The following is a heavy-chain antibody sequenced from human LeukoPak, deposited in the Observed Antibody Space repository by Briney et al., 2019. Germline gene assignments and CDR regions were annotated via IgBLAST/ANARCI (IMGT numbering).Heavy chain of an antibody. Sequence: GGSLRLSCQAFGFTFTDYAMSWVRQAPGKGLEWVSSINNGVGGTFFADAVRGRFTISRDDSRSMVYLQMNSLRAEDTAVYYCTRSGLATCHYWGRGTLVTVSS. D-gene: IGHD3-10*01. J-gene: IGHJ4*02. CDR3: TRSGLATCHY. CDR1: GFTFTDYA. CDR2: INNGVGGT. V-gene: IGHV3-23*01.